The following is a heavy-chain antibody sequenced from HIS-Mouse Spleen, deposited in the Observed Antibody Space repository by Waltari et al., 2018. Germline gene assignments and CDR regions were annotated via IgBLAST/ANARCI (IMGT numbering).Heavy chain of an antibody. CDR2: MNPNSGNT. CDR1: GDTFTSYD. J-gene: IGHJ3*02. V-gene: IGHV1-8*01. CDR3: ARGLITMGLDAFDI. D-gene: IGHD3-10*01. Sequence: QVQLVQSGAEVKTPGASVKVSCKGSGDTFTSYDNTWWCQATGQGLEWMGWMNPNSGNTGYAQKFKGRVTMTRNTSISTAYMELSSLRSEDTAVYYCARGLITMGLDAFDIWGQGTMVTVSS.